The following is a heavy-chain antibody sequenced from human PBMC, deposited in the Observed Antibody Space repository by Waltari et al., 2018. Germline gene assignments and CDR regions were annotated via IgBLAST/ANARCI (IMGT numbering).Heavy chain of an antibody. CDR3: ASAFMVQGGAFDI. D-gene: IGHD3-10*01. J-gene: IGHJ3*02. Sequence: QVQLVQSGAEVKKPGASVKVSCKASGYTFSSYAMHWVRQAPGQRLEWMGWINAGNGNTKYSQKFQGRVTITRDTSASTAYMELSSLRSEDTAVYYCASAFMVQGGAFDIWGQGTMVTVSS. CDR1: GYTFSSYA. CDR2: INAGNGNT. V-gene: IGHV1-3*01.